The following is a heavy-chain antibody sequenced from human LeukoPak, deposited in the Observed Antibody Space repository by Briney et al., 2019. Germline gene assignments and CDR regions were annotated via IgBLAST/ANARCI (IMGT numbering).Heavy chain of an antibody. CDR2: IYNDGSA. CDR3: ASSVITTTPVYFDY. D-gene: IGHD3-22*01. V-gene: IGHV3-53*01. Sequence: GGSLRLSCAASGFSFSSYWMTWVRQGTGRGLEWVSVIYNDGSAYYADSVKGRFTISRDNSKNTLYLEMNTLRAEDTAVYYCASSVITTTPVYFDYWGQGTLVTVSS. J-gene: IGHJ4*02. CDR1: GFSFSSYW.